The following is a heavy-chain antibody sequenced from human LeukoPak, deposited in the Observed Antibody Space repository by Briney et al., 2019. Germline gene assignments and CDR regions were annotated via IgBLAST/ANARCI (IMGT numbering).Heavy chain of an antibody. CDR2: MTGSGSTI. Sequence: PGGSLRLSCAASGFTFSSSEMNWVRQAPGKGLEWVSYMTGSGSTIYYADSVKGRFTISRDNAKNSLYLQMNSLRREDTAEYFCARDRETTASGTFDHWGQGTLVTVSS. CDR1: GFTFSSSE. J-gene: IGHJ4*02. CDR3: ARDRETTASGTFDH. D-gene: IGHD6-13*01. V-gene: IGHV3-48*03.